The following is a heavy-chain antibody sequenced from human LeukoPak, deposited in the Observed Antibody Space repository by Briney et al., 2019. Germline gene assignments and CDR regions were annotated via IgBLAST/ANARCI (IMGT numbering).Heavy chain of an antibody. Sequence: ASVKVSCKASGYTFTIYDINWVRQATGQGLEWMGWMNPNSGNTGYAQKFQGRVTMTRNTSISTAYMELSSLRSEDTAVYYCARGDYDFWSGYYIGGGLDWFDPWGQGTLVTVSS. CDR3: ARGDYDFWSGYYIGGGLDWFDP. J-gene: IGHJ5*02. D-gene: IGHD3-3*01. V-gene: IGHV1-8*01. CDR2: MNPNSGNT. CDR1: GYTFTIYD.